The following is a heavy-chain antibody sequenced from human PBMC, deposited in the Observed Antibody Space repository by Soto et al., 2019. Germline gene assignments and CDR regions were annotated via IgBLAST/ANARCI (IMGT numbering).Heavy chain of an antibody. D-gene: IGHD2-8*01. CDR1: GYTFTSYG. CDR3: AKWGQGDL. CDR2: LSAHDCNT. V-gene: IGHV1-18*01. J-gene: IGHJ5*02. Sequence: QVHLVQSGAEVKKPGASVKVSCKGSGYTFTSYGISWVRQAPGQGLAWMGWLSAHDCNTHYAQKLQGKVTVNRHTPTTTAYVTPMSPRADGRAVSYCAKWGQGDLGGEGALSTVSS.